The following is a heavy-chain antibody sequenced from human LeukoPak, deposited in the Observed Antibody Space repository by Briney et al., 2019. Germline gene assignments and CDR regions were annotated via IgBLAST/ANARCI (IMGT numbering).Heavy chain of an antibody. J-gene: IGHJ4*02. CDR1: GFTFSDYF. CDR2: ISDSGNAV. CDR3: ARGRVSGQQLANSSYYFDY. V-gene: IGHV3-11*01. Sequence: GGSLRLSCAASGFTFSDYFMSWFRQAPGKGLEWVSYISDSGNAVYYADSVRGRFTASRDNAKNSLYLQMRNLGADDTAVYYCARGRVSGQQLANSSYYFDYWGQGTLVTVSS. D-gene: IGHD6-13*01.